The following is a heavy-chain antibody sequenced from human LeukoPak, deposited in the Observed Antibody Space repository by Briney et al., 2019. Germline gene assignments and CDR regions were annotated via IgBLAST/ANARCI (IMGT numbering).Heavy chain of an antibody. CDR2: IYSGGST. J-gene: IGHJ4*02. V-gene: IGHV3-53*01. CDR3: AREGAVAGVKRLYYFDC. CDR1: GFTVSSNY. Sequence: GGSLRLSCAASGFTVSSNYMSWVRQAPGKGLEWVSVIYSGGSTYYADSVKGRFTISRDNSKNTLYLQMNSLRAEDTAVYYCAREGAVAGVKRLYYFDCWGQGTLVTVSS. D-gene: IGHD6-19*01.